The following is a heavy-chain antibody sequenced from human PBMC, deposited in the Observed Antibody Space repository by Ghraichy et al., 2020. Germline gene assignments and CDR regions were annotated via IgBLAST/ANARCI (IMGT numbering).Heavy chain of an antibody. J-gene: IGHJ1*01. V-gene: IGHV3-21*06. CDR2: IKSKSDYI. CDR1: GFTFGKYT. D-gene: IGHD3-16*01. Sequence: GGSLRLSCIGSGFTFGKYTLNWVRQAPGQGLQWVSTIKSKSDYIDYTDSVRGQFTISRKNSENSVFLQMTALRVEDTAIYFCTRGAPPSQGGMQVWGQGTLVIVSS. CDR3: TRGAPPSQGGMQV.